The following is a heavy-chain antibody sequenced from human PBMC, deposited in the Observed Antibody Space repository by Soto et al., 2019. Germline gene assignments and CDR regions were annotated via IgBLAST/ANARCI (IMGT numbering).Heavy chain of an antibody. CDR2: MNPNSGNT. D-gene: IGHD3-16*01. V-gene: IGHV1-8*01. CDR1: GYTFTSYD. Sequence: QVQLVQSGAEVKKPGASVKVSCKASGYTFTSYDINWVRQATGQGLEWMGWMNPNSGNTGYAQKSQGRVTMTRNTSLITAYRELSSLTSEATAVYSSAREGVRGMDVWGQGTTVTVSS. J-gene: IGHJ6*02. CDR3: AREGVRGMDV.